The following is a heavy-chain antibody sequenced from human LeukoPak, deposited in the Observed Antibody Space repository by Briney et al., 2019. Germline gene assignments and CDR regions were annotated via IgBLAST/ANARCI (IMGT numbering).Heavy chain of an antibody. J-gene: IGHJ5*02. Sequence: ASVKVSCKASGYTFTGYYMHWVRQAPGQGLEWMGWINPNSGGTNYAQKFQGRVTMTRDTSISTAYMELSRLRSDDTAVYYCARDENRDYDFWNGYYQNWFDPWGQGTLVTVSS. CDR3: ARDENRDYDFWNGYYQNWFDP. CDR1: GYTFTGYY. D-gene: IGHD3-3*01. CDR2: INPNSGGT. V-gene: IGHV1-2*02.